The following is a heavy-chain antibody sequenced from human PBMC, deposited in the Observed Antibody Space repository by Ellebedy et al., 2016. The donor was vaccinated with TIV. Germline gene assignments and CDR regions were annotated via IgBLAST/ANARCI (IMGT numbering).Heavy chain of an antibody. V-gene: IGHV1-2*02. D-gene: IGHD4-11*01. CDR3: ARDNYLGFGKSFHFDH. J-gene: IGHJ4*02. CDR1: GYNFTAYY. Sequence: ASVKVSCKASGYNFTAYYMHWVRQAPGEGLEWMGWMNPNSGDINYGQKFQGRVTMTRDTSISTAYMERSSLTSDDTAVYYCARDNYLGFGKSFHFDHWGQGTPVTVSS. CDR2: MNPNSGDI.